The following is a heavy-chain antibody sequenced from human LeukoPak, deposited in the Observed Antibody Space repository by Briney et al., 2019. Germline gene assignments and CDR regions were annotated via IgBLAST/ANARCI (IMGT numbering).Heavy chain of an antibody. J-gene: IGHJ3*02. V-gene: IGHV3-74*01. CDR2: INGDGSIT. CDR1: GFSFSRYW. Sequence: GGSLRLSCAASGFSFSRYWIHWVRQAPGKGLVWVSRINGDGSITTYPDSVRGRFTISRDNAKNTLYLQMNSLRAEDTAVYYCARAGNGFDIWGRGTMVTVSS. CDR3: ARAGNGFDI.